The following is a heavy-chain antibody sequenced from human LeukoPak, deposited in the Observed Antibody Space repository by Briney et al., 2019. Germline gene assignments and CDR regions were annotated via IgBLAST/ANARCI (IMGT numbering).Heavy chain of an antibody. CDR1: GGSISSYY. D-gene: IGHD2-21*02. Sequence: PSETLSLTCTVSGGSISSYYWSWVRQPPGKGLEWIGYIYYSGSTNYNPSLESRVTISVDTSRNQFSLKLSSVTAADTAVYYCARALGPTYCGGDCPLWFDPWGQGTLVTVSS. J-gene: IGHJ5*02. V-gene: IGHV4-59*01. CDR3: ARALGPTYCGGDCPLWFDP. CDR2: IYYSGST.